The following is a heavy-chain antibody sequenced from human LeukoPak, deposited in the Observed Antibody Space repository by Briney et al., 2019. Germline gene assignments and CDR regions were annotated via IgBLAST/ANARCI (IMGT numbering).Heavy chain of an antibody. CDR1: GYTFTSYY. D-gene: IGHD1-26*01. Sequence: ASVKVSCKASGYTFTSYYMHWVRQAPGQGLEYMGIINPSGGSTSYAQKFQGRVTMTRDTSTSTVYMELSSLRAEDTAVYYWARDPNAQRIVGASPRFDPWGEGTLVTVSS. V-gene: IGHV1-46*01. CDR3: ARDPNAQRIVGASPRFDP. J-gene: IGHJ5*02. CDR2: INPSGGST.